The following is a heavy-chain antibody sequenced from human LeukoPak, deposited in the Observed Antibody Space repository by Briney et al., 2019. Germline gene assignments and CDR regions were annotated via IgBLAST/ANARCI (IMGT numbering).Heavy chain of an antibody. CDR2: INHSGST. Sequence: SETLSLTCAVSGGXFSGYYCSWIRQPPGKGLEWIGEINHSGSTNYNPSLKSRVTISVDTCKNQFSLKLSSVTAADTAVYYCARVHRIAARSRYYFDYWGQGTLVTVSS. CDR1: GGXFSGYY. CDR3: ARVHRIAARSRYYFDY. D-gene: IGHD6-6*01. J-gene: IGHJ4*02. V-gene: IGHV4-34*01.